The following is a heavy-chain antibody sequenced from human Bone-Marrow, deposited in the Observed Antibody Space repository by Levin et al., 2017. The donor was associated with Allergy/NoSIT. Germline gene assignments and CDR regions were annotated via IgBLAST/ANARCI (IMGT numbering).Heavy chain of an antibody. CDR2: ISYDGSIT. V-gene: IGHV3-30*18. Sequence: GESLKISCVASGFIFDDYAMHWVRQIPAKGLEWVAFISYDGSITDYADSVRGRFAISRDTSTNTLFLQMNTLRPDDTAVYYCAKERHNSGSSDAFDIWGHGSAATVSS. CDR1: GFIFDDYA. D-gene: IGHD3-10*01. J-gene: IGHJ3*02. CDR3: AKERHNSGSSDAFDI.